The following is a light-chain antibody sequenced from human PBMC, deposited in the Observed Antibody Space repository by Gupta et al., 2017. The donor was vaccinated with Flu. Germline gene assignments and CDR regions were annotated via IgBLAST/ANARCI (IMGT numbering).Light chain of an antibody. CDR3: AQATEPLWT. CDR1: QSLVYSDGNTY. J-gene: IGKJ2*02. V-gene: IGKV2-24*01. Sequence: DVVLTQTPLSSSVSLGQPASISCRSSQSLVYSDGNTYLSWLQQRPGQPPRLLIYKISNRCSGVPDRFSGSGAGTDFTLKISRVEAEDVGVYYCAQATEPLWTFGQGTKLEIK. CDR2: KIS.